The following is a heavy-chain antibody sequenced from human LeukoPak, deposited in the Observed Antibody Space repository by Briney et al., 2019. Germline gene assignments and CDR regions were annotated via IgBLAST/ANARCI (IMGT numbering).Heavy chain of an antibody. Sequence: PSETLSLTCTVSGGSIFTYYWTWIRQPPGKGLEWIGSINYSGRTNSNPSLKSRVTLSIDASKNQFSLKLTAVTAADTAVYYCARPHYYDSSGYYYEGGAFDLWGQGTMVTVSS. CDR2: INYSGRT. V-gene: IGHV4-59*08. CDR1: GGSIFTYY. D-gene: IGHD3-22*01. J-gene: IGHJ3*01. CDR3: ARPHYYDSSGYYYEGGAFDL.